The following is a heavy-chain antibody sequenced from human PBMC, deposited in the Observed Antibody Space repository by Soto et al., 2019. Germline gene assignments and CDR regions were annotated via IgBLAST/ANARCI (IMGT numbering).Heavy chain of an antibody. Sequence: QVQLVQSGAEVKKPGSSVKVSCKASGGTFSRYAFSWVRQAPGQGLEGMGGIVPIYGTRGFAQKFQGRLTITADEPTRTADMELSSMRSEDTAVYYCARDLDYYGAGSHYYYGMGVWGQWTTVTVSS. J-gene: IGHJ6*02. D-gene: IGHD3-10*01. CDR1: GGTFSRYA. CDR3: ARDLDYYGAGSHYYYGMGV. CDR2: IVPIYGTR. V-gene: IGHV1-69*01.